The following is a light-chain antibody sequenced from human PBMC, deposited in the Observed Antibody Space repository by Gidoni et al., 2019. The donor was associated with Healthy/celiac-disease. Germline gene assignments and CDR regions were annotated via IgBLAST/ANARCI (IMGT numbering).Light chain of an antibody. CDR3: QQYNNWPSIT. CDR1: QSVSSN. J-gene: IGKJ5*01. CDR2: GAS. Sequence: DIVMTQSPATLSVSPGERATLSCRASQSVSSNLAWYQQKPGQAPRLLIYGASTRATGIPAMFSGSASGTEFTLTISSLQSEDFAVYYCQQYNNWPSITFGQGTRLEIK. V-gene: IGKV3-15*01.